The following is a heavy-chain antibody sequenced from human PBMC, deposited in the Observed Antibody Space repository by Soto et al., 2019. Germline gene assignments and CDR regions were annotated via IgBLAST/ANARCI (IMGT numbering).Heavy chain of an antibody. J-gene: IGHJ4*02. D-gene: IGHD1-7*01. CDR3: ARDIGVTGTSKVLGL. CDR1: GFTDSSNY. CDR2: IYSGGST. V-gene: IGHV3-53*04. Sequence: EVQLVESGGGLVQPGGSLRLSCAASGFTDSSNYMSWVRQAPGKGLEWVSVIYSGGSTYYADSVKGRFTISRHNSKNTLYLQMNSLRAEDTAVYYSARDIGVTGTSKVLGLWGQGTLVTVSS.